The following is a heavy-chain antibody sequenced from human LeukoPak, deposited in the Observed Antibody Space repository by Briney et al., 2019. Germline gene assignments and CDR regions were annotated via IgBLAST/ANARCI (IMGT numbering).Heavy chain of an antibody. CDR2: IYYSGST. CDR1: GGSISSSSYY. J-gene: IGHJ3*02. D-gene: IGHD3-10*02. CDR3: ARRPLFPVDAFDI. V-gene: IGHV4-39*01. Sequence: SETLSFTCTVSGGSISSSSYYWGWIRQPPGKGLEWIGSIYYSGSTYYNPSLKSRVTISVDTSKNQFSLKLSSVTAADTAVYYCARRPLFPVDAFDIWGQGTMVTVSS.